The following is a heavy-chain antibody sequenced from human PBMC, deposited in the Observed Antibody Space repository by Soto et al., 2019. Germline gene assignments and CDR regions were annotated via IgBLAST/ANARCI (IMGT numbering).Heavy chain of an antibody. CDR1: GGSISSGDYY. J-gene: IGHJ4*02. Sequence: QVQLQESGPGLVKPSQTLSLTCTVSGGSISSGDYYWSWIRQHPGKGLEWIGYIYYSGSTYYNPSLKSRVTISVHTSKNQFSLKLSSVTAADTAVYYCARGPYGDYVYFDYWGQGTLVTVSS. V-gene: IGHV4-31*03. CDR2: IYYSGST. CDR3: ARGPYGDYVYFDY. D-gene: IGHD4-17*01.